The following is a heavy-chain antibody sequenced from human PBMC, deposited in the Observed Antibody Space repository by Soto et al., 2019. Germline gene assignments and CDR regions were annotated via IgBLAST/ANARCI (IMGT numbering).Heavy chain of an antibody. J-gene: IGHJ4*02. D-gene: IGHD3-10*01. CDR3: AREKSEDRGKFDF. CDR1: GDSISSGDNY. Sequence: SETLSLTCTVSGDSISSGDNYWSWIRQPPGKGLEWIGFIYYSGNTYYNPSLQSRVTISVDTSKNQFSLKLNSVTVADTAVYYCAREKSEDRGKFDFWGQGTLVTVSS. V-gene: IGHV4-30-4*01. CDR2: IYYSGNT.